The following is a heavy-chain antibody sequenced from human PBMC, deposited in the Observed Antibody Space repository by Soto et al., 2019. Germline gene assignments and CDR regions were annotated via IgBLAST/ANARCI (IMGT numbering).Heavy chain of an antibody. Sequence: PSETLSLTCSVFGGSMSPYYWSWIRQSPGKGLEWIANIYYRGNTNYSPSLESRVTISIDTSKNQFSLKLNSLTAADTAVYYCARHSKKTGDFDYYYGMDVWGQGTTVTVSS. CDR2: IYYRGNT. D-gene: IGHD7-27*01. CDR3: ARHSKKTGDFDYYYGMDV. V-gene: IGHV4-59*08. J-gene: IGHJ6*02. CDR1: GGSMSPYY.